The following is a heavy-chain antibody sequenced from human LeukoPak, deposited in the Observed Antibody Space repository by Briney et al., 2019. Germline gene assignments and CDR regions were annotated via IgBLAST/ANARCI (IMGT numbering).Heavy chain of an antibody. J-gene: IGHJ4*02. CDR3: ARGPEYMSTFDY. CDR1: GFTFSTYW. CDR2: IKQDGSDK. D-gene: IGHD2/OR15-2a*01. Sequence: PLGTLRLSSAASGFTFSTYWIDWVRQAPGKGLEWVANIKQDGSDKHYVDSVKGRFTISRDNAKNSLYLQMNSLRAEDTAVYYCARGPEYMSTFDYCGQGALITVSS. V-gene: IGHV3-7*01.